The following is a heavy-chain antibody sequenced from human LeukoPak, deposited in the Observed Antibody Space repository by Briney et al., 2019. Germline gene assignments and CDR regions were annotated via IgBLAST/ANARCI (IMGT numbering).Heavy chain of an antibody. CDR1: GGSFSGYY. CDR2: INHSGST. D-gene: IGHD3-10*01. CDR3: ARVSPNYGSGSYYYYYGMDV. J-gene: IGHJ6*02. Sequence: SETLSLTCAVYGGSFSGYYWSWIRQPPGKGPEWIGEINHSGSTNYNPSLKSRVTISVDTSKNQFSLKLSSVTAADTAVYYCARVSPNYGSGSYYYYYGMDVWGQGTTVTVSS. V-gene: IGHV4-34*01.